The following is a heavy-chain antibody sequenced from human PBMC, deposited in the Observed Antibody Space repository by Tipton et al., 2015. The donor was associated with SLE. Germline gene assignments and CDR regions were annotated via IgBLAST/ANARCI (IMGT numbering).Heavy chain of an antibody. D-gene: IGHD2-8*02. CDR2: INPKSGVT. V-gene: IGHV1-2*02. Sequence: QLVQSGAEVKKPGASVKVSCKASGYTFSSFGISWVRQAPGQGLEWMGWINPKSGVTDYAQKFQGRVIMTRDTSTTTASMELSRLRSDDTAVYFCARGGECTGPVCYMSVGYFDSWGQGTLITVSS. J-gene: IGHJ4*02. CDR1: GYTFSSFG. CDR3: ARGGECTGPVCYMSVGYFDS.